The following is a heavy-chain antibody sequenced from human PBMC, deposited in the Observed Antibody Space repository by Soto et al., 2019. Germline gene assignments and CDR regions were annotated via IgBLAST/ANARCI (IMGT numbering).Heavy chain of an antibody. D-gene: IGHD3-10*01. J-gene: IGHJ4*02. CDR1: GFTFSSYE. CDR2: ISSSGSTI. CDR3: ARESGASVDY. Sequence: EVQLVESGGGLVQPGGSLRLSCAASGFTFSSYEMNWVRQAPGKGLEWVSYISSSGSTIYYADSVKGRFTISRDNAKNSLYLQMNSLGAEDTAVYYCARESGASVDYWGQGTLVTVSS. V-gene: IGHV3-48*03.